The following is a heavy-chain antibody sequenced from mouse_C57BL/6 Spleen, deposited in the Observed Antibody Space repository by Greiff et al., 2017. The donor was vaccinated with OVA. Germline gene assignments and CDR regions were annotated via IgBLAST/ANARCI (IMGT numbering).Heavy chain of an antibody. V-gene: IGHV2-3*01. CDR1: GFSLTSYG. CDR3: AALTTVVPYAMDY. CDR2: IWGDGST. J-gene: IGHJ4*01. Sequence: VKLVESGPGLVAPSPSLSISCTASGFSLTSYGVSWVRQPPGKGLEWLGVIWGDGSTNYHSALISSLSISKDNSKSQVFLKLNSLQTDDTATYYCAALTTVVPYAMDYWGQGTSVTVSS. D-gene: IGHD1-1*01.